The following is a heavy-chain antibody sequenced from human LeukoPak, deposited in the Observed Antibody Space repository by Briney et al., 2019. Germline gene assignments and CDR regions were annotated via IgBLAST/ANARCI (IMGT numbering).Heavy chain of an antibody. J-gene: IGHJ5*02. Sequence: ASVTVCCKASGYTFTGYCMHRVRHAHGQGQGRKGCTNPNSGGTNYSEEFQESVTTTRDTSIRKAYMVQSRLRSAEAAVVSCARESAFAWGQGTLVTVSS. CDR1: GYTFTGYC. CDR2: TNPNSGGT. D-gene: IGHD3-16*01. V-gene: IGHV1-2*02. CDR3: ARESAFA.